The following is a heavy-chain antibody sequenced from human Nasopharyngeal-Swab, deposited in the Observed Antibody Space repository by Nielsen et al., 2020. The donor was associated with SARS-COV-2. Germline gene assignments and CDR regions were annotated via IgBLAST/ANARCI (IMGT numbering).Heavy chain of an antibody. CDR1: AGSFSTYA. J-gene: IGHJ4*02. CDR3: ARDVHGGSWVFDY. CDR2: IIPSFSRG. V-gene: IGHV1-69*13. Sequence: SVKVSCKASAGSFSTYAFSWVRQAPGQGLEWMVGIIPSFSRGNYAQKFQDRVTITADEATSTAYMELSSLRSEDTAVYYCARDVHGGSWVFDYWGQGTLVTVSS. D-gene: IGHD2-15*01.